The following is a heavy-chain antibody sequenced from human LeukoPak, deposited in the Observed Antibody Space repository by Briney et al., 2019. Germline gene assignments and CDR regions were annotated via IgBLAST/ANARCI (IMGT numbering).Heavy chain of an antibody. J-gene: IGHJ1*01. Sequence: GGSLRLSCAASGFTFSSYGMHWVRQAPGKGLEWVAVIWYDGSNKYYADSVKGRFTISRDNSKNMLYLQMNSLRAEDTAVYYCARTAYYDILTGLQHWGQGTLVTVSS. CDR2: IWYDGSNK. CDR1: GFTFSSYG. CDR3: ARTAYYDILTGLQH. V-gene: IGHV3-33*01. D-gene: IGHD3-9*01.